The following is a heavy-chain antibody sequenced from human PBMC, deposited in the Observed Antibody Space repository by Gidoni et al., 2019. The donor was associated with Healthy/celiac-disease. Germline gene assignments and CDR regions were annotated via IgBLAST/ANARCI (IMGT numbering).Heavy chain of an antibody. CDR2: ISSSSSTI. J-gene: IGHJ4*02. V-gene: IGHV3-48*01. Sequence: EVQLVESGGGLVQPGGSLRLSCAASGFTFSSYSMNWVRPAPGKGLEWVSYISSSSSTISYADSVKGRFTNSRNNAKNSLYLQMNSLRAEDTAVYYCARDYYDSSGSIPKLDYWGQGTLVTVSS. CDR1: GFTFSSYS. CDR3: ARDYYDSSGSIPKLDY. D-gene: IGHD3-22*01.